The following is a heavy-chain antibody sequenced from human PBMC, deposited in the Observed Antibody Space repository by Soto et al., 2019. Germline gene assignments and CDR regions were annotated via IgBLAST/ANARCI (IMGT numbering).Heavy chain of an antibody. V-gene: IGHV3-11*01. D-gene: IGHD1-26*01. J-gene: IGHJ4*02. CDR2: TSSSGSTI. Sequence: QVQLVESGGGLVKPGGSLRLSCAASGFTFSDYYMSWIRQAPGTGLEWVSYTSSSGSTIYYADSVKGRFTISRDNAKNSLYLQMNSLRAADTAVYYCARDPVSEVGATRGFDYWGQGTLVTVSS. CDR3: ARDPVSEVGATRGFDY. CDR1: GFTFSDYY.